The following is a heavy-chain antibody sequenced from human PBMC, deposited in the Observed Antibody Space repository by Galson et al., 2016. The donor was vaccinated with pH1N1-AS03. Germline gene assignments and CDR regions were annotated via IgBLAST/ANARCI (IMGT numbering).Heavy chain of an antibody. CDR3: GRHLRSSYSMDV. CDR2: IFYIGDT. V-gene: IGHV4-59*08. D-gene: IGHD2-15*01. J-gene: IGHJ6*02. CDR1: GGSVNGYY. Sequence: ETLSLTCTVSGGSVNGYYWTWIRQPPGKGLEWIGQIFYIGDTLYTPSLRGRVTMSVDTSKNQLSLRLSSVTAADTAVYYCGRHLRSSYSMDVWGQGTTVTVSS.